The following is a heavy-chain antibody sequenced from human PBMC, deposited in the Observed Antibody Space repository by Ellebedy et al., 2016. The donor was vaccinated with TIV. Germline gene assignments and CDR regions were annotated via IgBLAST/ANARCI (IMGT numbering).Heavy chain of an antibody. CDR3: ARDYSSGWYARYYFDY. Sequence: GSLRLXCTVSGGSISSYYWSWIRQPPGKGLEWIGYIYYSGSTNYNPSLKSRVTISVDTSKNQFSLKLSSVTAADTAVYYCARDYSSGWYARYYFDYWGQGTLVTVSS. J-gene: IGHJ4*02. V-gene: IGHV4-59*01. D-gene: IGHD6-19*01. CDR1: GGSISSYY. CDR2: IYYSGST.